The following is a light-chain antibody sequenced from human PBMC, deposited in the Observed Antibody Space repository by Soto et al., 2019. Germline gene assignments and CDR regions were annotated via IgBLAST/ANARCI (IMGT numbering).Light chain of an antibody. CDR3: SSFTTSETRV. Sequence: QSALTQPASVSGSPGQSTTISCTGTSSDVGSYNYVSWYQHHPGKVPKLMIYDVSSRPSGASNRFSGSKSGNTASLTISGLQTEDEADYYCSSFTTSETRVFGTGTKVTVL. V-gene: IGLV2-14*03. CDR2: DVS. J-gene: IGLJ1*01. CDR1: SSDVGSYNY.